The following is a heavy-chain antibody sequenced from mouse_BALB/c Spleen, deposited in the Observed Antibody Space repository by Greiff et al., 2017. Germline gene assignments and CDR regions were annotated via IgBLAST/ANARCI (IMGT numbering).Heavy chain of an antibody. V-gene: IGHV5-6*01. CDR2: ISSGGSYT. J-gene: IGHJ2*01. D-gene: IGHD1-1*01. CDR3: ARHGDYYGSSPFDW. Sequence: DVHLVESGGDLVKPGGSLKLSCAASGFTFSSYGMSWVRQTPDKRLEWVATISSGGSYTYYPDSVKGRFTLSRDNAKNTLYLQMSSLKSEDTAMYYCARHGDYYGSSPFDWWGQGTTLTVSS. CDR1: GFTFSSYG.